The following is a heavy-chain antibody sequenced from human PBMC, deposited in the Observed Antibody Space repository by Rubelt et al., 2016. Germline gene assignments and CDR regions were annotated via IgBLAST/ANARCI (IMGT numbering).Heavy chain of an antibody. V-gene: IGHV4-4*02. Sequence: QLQLQESGPGLVEPSGTLSLTCVVSGGLISSSQWWSWLRQPPGKGLEWIGELYHSGSTTYNPSLKSRVPISIDTSKNQFSLKLRSVTAADTSVYFCARQGNFISASGKVDYWGQGTLVTVSS. CDR1: GGLISSSQW. J-gene: IGHJ4*02. CDR2: LYHSGST. D-gene: IGHD4-23*01. CDR3: ARQGNFISASGKVDY.